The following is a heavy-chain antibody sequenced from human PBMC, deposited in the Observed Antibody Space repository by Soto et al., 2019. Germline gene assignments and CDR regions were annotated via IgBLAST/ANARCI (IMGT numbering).Heavy chain of an antibody. J-gene: IGHJ5*02. V-gene: IGHV1-69*13. CDR3: ARDGPEGIAAAGTFNWFHH. CDR2: IIPIFGTA. CDR1: GGTFSSYA. Sequence: ASVKVSCKASGGTFSSYAISWVRQAPGQGLEWMGGIIPIFGTANYAQKFQGRVTITADESTSTAYMELSSLRSEDTAVYYCARDGPEGIAAAGTFNWFHHWGQGTLVTVSS. D-gene: IGHD6-13*01.